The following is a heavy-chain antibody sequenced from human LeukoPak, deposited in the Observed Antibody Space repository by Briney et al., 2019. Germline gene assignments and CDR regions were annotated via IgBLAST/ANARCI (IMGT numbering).Heavy chain of an antibody. Sequence: SETLSLTCTVSGGSISSYYWSWIRQPPGKGLEWIGYIYYSGSTNYNPSLKSRVTISVDTSKNQFSLKLSSVTAADTAVYYCARTIGYSGYNWFDPWGQGTLVTVSS. D-gene: IGHD5-12*01. J-gene: IGHJ5*02. CDR1: GGSISSYY. CDR3: ARTIGYSGYNWFDP. CDR2: IYYSGST. V-gene: IGHV4-59*01.